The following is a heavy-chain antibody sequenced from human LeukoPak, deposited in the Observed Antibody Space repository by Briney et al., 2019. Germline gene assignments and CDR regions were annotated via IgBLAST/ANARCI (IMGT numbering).Heavy chain of an antibody. CDR2: IYSGGST. Sequence: GGSLGLSCVASGFTVSSNYMSWVRQAPGKGLEWVSVIYSGGSTYYADSVKGRFTISRDNSKNTLYLQMNSLRAEDTAVYYCARVSGGDPNWFDPWGQGTLVTVSS. J-gene: IGHJ5*02. V-gene: IGHV3-66*01. D-gene: IGHD2-21*02. CDR3: ARVSGGDPNWFDP. CDR1: GFTVSSNY.